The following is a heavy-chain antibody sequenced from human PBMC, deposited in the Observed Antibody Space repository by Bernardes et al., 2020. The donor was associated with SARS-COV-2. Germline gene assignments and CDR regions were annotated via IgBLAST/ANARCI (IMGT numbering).Heavy chain of an antibody. CDR2: INSYGSST. CDR3: ARADCSSTSCSKWGY. J-gene: IGHJ4*02. Sequence: GGSLRLSCAASGFTFSSYWMHWVRQAPGKGLVWVSRINSYGSSTSYADSVKGRFTISRDNAKNTLYLQMNSMRAEDTAVYYCARADCSSTSCSKWGYWGQGTLVTVSS. D-gene: IGHD2-2*01. V-gene: IGHV3-74*01. CDR1: GFTFSSYW.